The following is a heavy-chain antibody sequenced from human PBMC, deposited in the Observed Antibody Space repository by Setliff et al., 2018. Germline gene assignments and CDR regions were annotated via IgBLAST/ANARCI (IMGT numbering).Heavy chain of an antibody. D-gene: IGHD2-2*01. V-gene: IGHV4-4*09. J-gene: IGHJ5*02. CDR2: IYSSGNI. CDR3: ARDGPHCVTSSCPGAWFDP. Sequence: PSETPSLTCTVSGASISSYYWSWIRQPPGEGLEWIGYIYSSGNIKYNPSLKSRVTISLDTSKNQFSLKLSSVTAADTAVYYCARDGPHCVTSSCPGAWFDPWGQGILVTVSS. CDR1: GASISSYY.